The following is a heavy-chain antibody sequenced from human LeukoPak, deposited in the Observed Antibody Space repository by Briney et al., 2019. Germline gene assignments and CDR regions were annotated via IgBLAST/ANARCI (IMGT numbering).Heavy chain of an antibody. CDR3: ARPQDYDILTGPDAFDI. D-gene: IGHD3-9*01. CDR1: EYSFPNYC. V-gene: IGHV5-51*01. Sequence: GESLKISCKHSEYSFPNYCIGWVRQMPGKGLEWMGIIYPGDSDTRYSPSFQGQVTISADKSISTAYLQWSSLKASDTAMYYCARPQDYDILTGPDAFDIWGQGTMVTVSS. J-gene: IGHJ3*02. CDR2: IYPGDSDT.